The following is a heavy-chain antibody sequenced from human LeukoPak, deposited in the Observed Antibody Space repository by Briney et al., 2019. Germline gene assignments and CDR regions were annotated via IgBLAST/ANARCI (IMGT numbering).Heavy chain of an antibody. V-gene: IGHV4-59*01. CDR3: ARGVVPTGDY. CDR1: GGSFSGYY. D-gene: IGHD2-15*01. J-gene: IGHJ4*02. Sequence: PSETLSLTCTASGGSFSGYYWSWIRQPPGKGLEWIGYVSYSGNTNYNPSLKSRVTISVDTSKNQFSLNLSSVTAADTAVYYCARGVVPTGDYWGQGPLVTVSS. CDR2: VSYSGNT.